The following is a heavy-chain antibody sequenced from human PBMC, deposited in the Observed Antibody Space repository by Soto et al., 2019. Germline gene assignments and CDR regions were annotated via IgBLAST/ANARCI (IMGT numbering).Heavy chain of an antibody. CDR2: IWYDGSNK. D-gene: IGHD3-22*01. CDR3: ARVFDSSGYGPFDS. CDR1: GFTFSSYG. J-gene: IGHJ4*02. V-gene: IGHV3-33*01. Sequence: QVQLVESGGGVVQPGRSLRLSCAASGFTFSSYGMHWVRQAPGKGLEWVAVIWYDGSNKYYADSVKGRFTISRDNSKNTLYLQKTSLRAEETAVYYWARVFDSSGYGPFDSWGKGTLVNVSS.